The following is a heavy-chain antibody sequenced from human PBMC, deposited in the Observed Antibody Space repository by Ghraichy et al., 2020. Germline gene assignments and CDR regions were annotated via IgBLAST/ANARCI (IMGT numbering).Heavy chain of an antibody. Sequence: SQTLSLTCSVSGGSLSSSRYFWGWIRQPPGKGLEWIGTIYYSGSTYYNPSLKSRVTISVDTSKNQFSLKLRSVTAADTAVYYCARHDYCSGGNCVLSHSDYGMDVWGQGTSVTVSS. V-gene: IGHV4-39*01. CDR3: ARHDYCSGGNCVLSHSDYGMDV. CDR2: IYYSGST. D-gene: IGHD2-15*01. CDR1: GGSLSSSRYF. J-gene: IGHJ6*02.